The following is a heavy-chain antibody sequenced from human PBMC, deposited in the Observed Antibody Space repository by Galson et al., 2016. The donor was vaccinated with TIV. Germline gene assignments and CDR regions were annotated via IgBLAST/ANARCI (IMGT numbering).Heavy chain of an antibody. Sequence: SETLSLTCTVSGASDMSYFWNWIRQAPGQGLEWIGYMDDSGNSNYHPSLKSRVIMSVDTSKRQFSLRLRSVPAADTAVYYCARCWGHYNVFTGAILWGMDVWGQGTTVTVSS. CDR1: GASDMSYF. J-gene: IGHJ6*02. CDR3: ARCWGHYNVFTGAILWGMDV. D-gene: IGHD3-9*01. V-gene: IGHV4-59*02. CDR2: MDDSGNS.